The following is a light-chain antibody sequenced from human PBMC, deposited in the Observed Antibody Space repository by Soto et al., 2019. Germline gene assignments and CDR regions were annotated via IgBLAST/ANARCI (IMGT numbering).Light chain of an antibody. J-gene: IGLJ2*01. Sequence: QSVLTQSPSASGTPGQRVTISCSGGSSNIGTNAVNWYQQRPGTAPKLLMYSSDLRPSGVPDRFSGSKSGTSASLAISGLQSEDEADYYCSAWDDSLKGVVFGGGTKLTVL. V-gene: IGLV1-44*01. CDR1: SSNIGTNA. CDR3: SAWDDSLKGVV. CDR2: SSD.